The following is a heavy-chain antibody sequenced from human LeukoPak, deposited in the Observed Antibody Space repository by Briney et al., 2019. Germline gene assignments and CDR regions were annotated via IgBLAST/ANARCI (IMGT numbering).Heavy chain of an antibody. J-gene: IGHJ3*02. V-gene: IGHV3-23*01. Sequence: GGSLRLSCAASGFTFSNYDMTWVRQAPGKGLEWVSAISGSGGTTYYADSVKGRFTISRDNSKNTLYLQMNSLRAEDTAVYYCAKAVALYIDAFDMWGQGPIVTVSS. CDR2: ISGSGGTT. CDR3: AKAVALYIDAFDM. CDR1: GFTFSNYD. D-gene: IGHD6-19*01.